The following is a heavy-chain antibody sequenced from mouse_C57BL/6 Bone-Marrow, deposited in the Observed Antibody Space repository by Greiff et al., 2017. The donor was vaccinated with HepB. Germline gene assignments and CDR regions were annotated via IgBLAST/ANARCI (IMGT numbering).Heavy chain of an antibody. CDR1: GYTFTSYW. V-gene: IGHV1-50*01. Sequence: QVQLQQPGAELVKPGASVKLSCKASGYTFTSYWMQWVKQRPGQGLEWIGEIDPSDSYTNYNQKFKGKATLTVDTSSSTAYMPRSSLTSEDSAVYYCARWGVGGFAYWGQGTLVTVSA. J-gene: IGHJ3*01. CDR3: ARWGVGGFAY. CDR2: IDPSDSYT.